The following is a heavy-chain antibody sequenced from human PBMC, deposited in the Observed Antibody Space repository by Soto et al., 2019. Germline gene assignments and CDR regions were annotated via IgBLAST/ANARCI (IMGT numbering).Heavy chain of an antibody. D-gene: IGHD1-26*01. V-gene: IGHV3-48*03. CDR3: GTINSRSYHDAFDI. CDR1: GLTFSSYE. Sequence: VGALRLPCAASGLTFSSYEMEWVRAAPGKGLEWVSHISSSGSTIYYPASMKGRFTISSDNEKHSPYMQMNGLRAEETAVYYCGTINSRSYHDAFDIWSQGTMVTVSS. J-gene: IGHJ3*02. CDR2: ISSSGSTI.